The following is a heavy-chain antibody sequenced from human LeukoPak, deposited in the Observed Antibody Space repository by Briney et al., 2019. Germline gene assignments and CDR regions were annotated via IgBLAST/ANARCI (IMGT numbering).Heavy chain of an antibody. CDR1: GGSISSYY. Sequence: PSETLSFTCTVSGGSISSYYWTWIRQPPGKGLEWIGYIYYSGSTNYNPSLKSRVTMSVDTSKNQFSLKLSSVTAADTAVYYCARVLVPAAINAFDIWGQGTMVTVSS. D-gene: IGHD2-2*02. CDR2: IYYSGST. CDR3: ARVLVPAAINAFDI. J-gene: IGHJ3*02. V-gene: IGHV4-59*01.